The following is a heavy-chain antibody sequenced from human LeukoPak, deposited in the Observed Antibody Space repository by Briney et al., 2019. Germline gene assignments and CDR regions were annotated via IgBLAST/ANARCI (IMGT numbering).Heavy chain of an antibody. V-gene: IGHV1-2*02. CDR3: ARVWATRVATYAFDV. D-gene: IGHD3-3*01. CDR2: MNPYSGGT. Sequence: ASVKVSCKASGYTFVHYYLHWVRQAPGQGLEWMGWMNPYSGGTDSARKFRGRLTMTRDTSISTAYMELNGLTTDDAAVYYCARVWATRVATYAFDVWGQGTVVTVSS. J-gene: IGHJ3*01. CDR1: GYTFVHYY.